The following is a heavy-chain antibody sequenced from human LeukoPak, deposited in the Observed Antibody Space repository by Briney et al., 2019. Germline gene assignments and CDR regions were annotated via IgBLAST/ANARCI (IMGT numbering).Heavy chain of an antibody. CDR3: ARDDLNY. J-gene: IGHJ4*02. CDR1: GYTFTSYG. Sequence: ASVKVSCKASGYTFTSYGISWVRQAPGQGLEWMGWISTYNANTNSAQKFQGRVTMTTDTSTNTAYMELSSLRSEDTAVYYCARDDLNYWGQGTLVTVSS. V-gene: IGHV1-18*01. CDR2: ISTYNANT.